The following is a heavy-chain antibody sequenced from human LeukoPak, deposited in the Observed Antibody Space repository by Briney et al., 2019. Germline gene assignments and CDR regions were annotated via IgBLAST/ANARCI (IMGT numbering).Heavy chain of an antibody. D-gene: IGHD2-8*02. CDR2: IGSTGAST. V-gene: IGHV3-23*01. CDR1: GFTFSYSA. Sequence: GGSLRLSCEAFGFTFSYSAMNWVRQAPGKGLERVSAIGSTGASTYYADSVKGRFTISRDNSKNTLYLQMNSLRADDTAVYYFSKGPGVVPVPYMGVWGQGTPVPVSS. CDR3: SKGPGVVPVPYMGV. J-gene: IGHJ6*03.